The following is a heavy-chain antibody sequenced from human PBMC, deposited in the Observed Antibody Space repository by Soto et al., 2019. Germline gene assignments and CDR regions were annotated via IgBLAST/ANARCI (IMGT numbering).Heavy chain of an antibody. J-gene: IGHJ6*04. CDR1: VARVFSSSPC. D-gene: IGHD2-2*01. CDR3: GSFRSTTSPDV. Sequence: SQDLSLSCAVPVARVFSSSPCSNSIRQSPSRGLEWLGRTYYRSKWYNDYAVSVKSRITINPDTSKNQFSLHLNSVTPEDTAVYYCGSFRSTTSPDVWGEGTTVTVSS. CDR2: TYYRSKWYN. V-gene: IGHV6-1*01.